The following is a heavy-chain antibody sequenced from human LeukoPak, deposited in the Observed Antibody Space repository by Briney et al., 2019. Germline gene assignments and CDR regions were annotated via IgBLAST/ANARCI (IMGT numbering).Heavy chain of an antibody. D-gene: IGHD2-15*01. V-gene: IGHV1-2*02. Sequence: ASVKASCKASGYTFTGYYMHWVRQAPGQGLEWMGWINPKNGDTNYAQNFQGRVTMTRDMSITTAYMELSRLRSDDTAVYYCAPTYGNGWYYFDYWGQGTLVTVSS. CDR3: APTYGNGWYYFDY. J-gene: IGHJ4*02. CDR1: GYTFTGYY. CDR2: INPKNGDT.